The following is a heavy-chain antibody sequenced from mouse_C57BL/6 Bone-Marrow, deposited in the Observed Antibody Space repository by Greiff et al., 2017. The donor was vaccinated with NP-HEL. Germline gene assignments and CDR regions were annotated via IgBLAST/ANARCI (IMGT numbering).Heavy chain of an antibody. CDR2: ISNLAYSI. CDR1: GFTFSDYG. J-gene: IGHJ3*01. Sequence: EVQGVESGGGLVQPGGSLKLSCAASGFTFSDYGMAWVRQAPRTGPEWVAFISNLAYSIYYADTVTGRFTISRENAKNTLYLEMSRLRSEDTAMYYCARQGIYGWFAYWGQGTLVTVSA. D-gene: IGHD1-1*02. CDR3: ARQGIYGWFAY. V-gene: IGHV5-15*01.